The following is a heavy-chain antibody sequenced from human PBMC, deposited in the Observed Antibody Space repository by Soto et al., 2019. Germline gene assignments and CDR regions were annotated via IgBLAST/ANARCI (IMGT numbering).Heavy chain of an antibody. D-gene: IGHD6-25*01. CDR1: GGSISSGSYY. CDR3: AVVDSTGNWFDP. CDR2: TYDSGNT. Sequence: SETLSLTCTVSGGSISSGSYYWGWIRQPPGKGLEWIGSTYDSGNTYYNSSLKSRVTISVDTSKNQFTLKLISVTAADTAVYYCAVVDSTGNWFDPWGEGALVTVSS. V-gene: IGHV4-39*01. J-gene: IGHJ5*02.